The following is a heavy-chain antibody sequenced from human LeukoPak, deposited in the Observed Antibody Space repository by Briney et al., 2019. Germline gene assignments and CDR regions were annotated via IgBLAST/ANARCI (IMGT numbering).Heavy chain of an antibody. J-gene: IGHJ4*02. CDR3: ARAAHSGSLAPFDY. Sequence: ASETLSLTCIVSGSSISNYYWSWIRQPAGKGLEWIGRIYSSGSTNYNPSLKSRVTMSLDTSKNQFSLKLSSVTAADTAVYYCARAAHSGSLAPFDYWGQGTLVTVSS. D-gene: IGHD1-26*01. CDR1: GSSISNYY. CDR2: IYSSGST. V-gene: IGHV4-4*07.